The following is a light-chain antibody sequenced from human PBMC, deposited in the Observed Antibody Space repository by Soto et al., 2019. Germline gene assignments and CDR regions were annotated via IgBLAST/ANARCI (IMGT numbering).Light chain of an antibody. J-gene: IGLJ2*01. Sequence: QSALTQPASVSGSPGQSITISCAGGGSDIGANNLVSWYQQHPGTVPRLLIFEVTKRPTGISSRFSGSKSGNTASLTISGLQADDEANYYCSAYTSAATLFGGGTKLTVL. CDR3: SAYTSAATL. V-gene: IGLV2-14*02. CDR2: EVT. CDR1: GSDIGANNL.